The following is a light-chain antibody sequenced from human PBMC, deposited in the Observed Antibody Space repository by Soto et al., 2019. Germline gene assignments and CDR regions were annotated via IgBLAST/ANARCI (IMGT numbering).Light chain of an antibody. J-gene: IGKJ4*01. CDR3: QQRSTWPLT. V-gene: IGKV3-11*01. CDR1: QSISSH. Sequence: IVLTQSPATLSLSPGERATLSCRASQSISSHLAWYQQKPGQTPRLLMYDASNRATAVPARFSSSGSGTDCTLIISSLEPDDLAVYYCQQRSTWPLTFGGGTKVEIK. CDR2: DAS.